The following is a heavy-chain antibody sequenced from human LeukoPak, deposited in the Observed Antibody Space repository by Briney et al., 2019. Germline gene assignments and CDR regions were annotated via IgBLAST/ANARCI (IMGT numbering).Heavy chain of an antibody. V-gene: IGHV3-48*02. J-gene: IGHJ4*02. CDR1: GFTFSSYG. Sequence: GGSLRLSCAASGFTFSSYGMNWVRQAPGKGLEWVSYISSSTTTVYYAASVKGRFTISRDNAKNSLYLQMNSLRDEDTAVYYCARDRSSSAAPSLSYWGQGTLVTVSS. CDR2: ISSSTTTV. CDR3: ARDRSSSAAPSLSY. D-gene: IGHD6-13*01.